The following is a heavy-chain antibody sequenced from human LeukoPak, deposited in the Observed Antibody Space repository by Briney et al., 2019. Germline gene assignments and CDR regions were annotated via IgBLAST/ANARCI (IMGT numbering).Heavy chain of an antibody. CDR3: ARDRAAEFYGMDV. J-gene: IGHJ6*02. V-gene: IGHV3-7*03. Sequence: GGSLRLSCAASGFTFSSYWMSWVRQAPGKGLEWVANIKQDGSEKYYVDSVKGRFTISRDNAKNSLYLQMNSLRAEDTAVYYCARDRAAEFYGMDVWGQGTTVTVSS. CDR1: GFTFSSYW. CDR2: IKQDGSEK. D-gene: IGHD6-13*01.